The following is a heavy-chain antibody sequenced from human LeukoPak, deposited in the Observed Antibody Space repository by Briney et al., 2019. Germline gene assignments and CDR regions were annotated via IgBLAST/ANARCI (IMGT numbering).Heavy chain of an antibody. CDR2: IWYDGSNK. V-gene: IGHV3-33*01. D-gene: IGHD2-2*01. J-gene: IGHJ3*02. CDR1: GFTFSSYG. Sequence: GRSLRLSCAASGFTFSSYGMHWVRQAPGKGLEWVAVIWYDGSNKYYADSVKGRFTISRDNSKNTLYLQMNSLRAEDTAVYYCARDKYGNDAFDIWGQGTMVTVSS. CDR3: ARDKYGNDAFDI.